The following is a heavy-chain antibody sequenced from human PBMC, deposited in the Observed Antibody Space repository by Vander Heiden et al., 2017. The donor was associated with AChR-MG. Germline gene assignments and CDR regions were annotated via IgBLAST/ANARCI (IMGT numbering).Heavy chain of an antibody. CDR1: GGSFSGYY. V-gene: IGHV4-34*01. Sequence: QVQLQQWGAGLLKPSETLSLTCAVYGGSFSGYYWSWIRQPPGKGLEWIGEINHSGSTNYNPSLKSRVTISVDTSKNQFSLKLSSVTAADTAVYYCARGQEPASIAARPWRSGGMDVWGQGTTVNVAS. CDR2: INHSGST. CDR3: ARGQEPASIAARPWRSGGMDV. D-gene: IGHD6-6*01. J-gene: IGHJ6*02.